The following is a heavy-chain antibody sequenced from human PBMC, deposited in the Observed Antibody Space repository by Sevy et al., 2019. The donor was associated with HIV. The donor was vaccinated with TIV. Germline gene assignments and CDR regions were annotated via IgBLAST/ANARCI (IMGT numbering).Heavy chain of an antibody. CDR1: GFTFSGYG. CDR3: AREDSSSWTGYYYYGMDV. Sequence: GGSLRLSCAASGFTFSGYGMQWVRHAPGKGLEWVANIKQDGSEKYYVDSVKGRFTISRDNAKNSLYLQMNSLRAEDTAVYYCAREDSSSWTGYYYYGMDVWGQGTTVTVSS. CDR2: IKQDGSEK. D-gene: IGHD6-13*01. J-gene: IGHJ6*02. V-gene: IGHV3-7*01.